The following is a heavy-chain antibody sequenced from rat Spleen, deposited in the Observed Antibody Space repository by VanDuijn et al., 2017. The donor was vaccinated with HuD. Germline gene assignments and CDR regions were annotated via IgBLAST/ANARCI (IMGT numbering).Heavy chain of an antibody. Sequence: EVELVESGGGLVQPGRSLKISCVASGFSFKNYWMTWIRQAPGKGLEWVASITNSGGSTYYPDSVKGRFTISRDIAENTLYLQMSSLRSEDTATYYCTTYPFSYWGQGTLVTVSS. CDR3: TTYPFSY. D-gene: IGHD1-2*01. J-gene: IGHJ3*01. V-gene: IGHV5-31*01. CDR2: ITNSGGST. CDR1: GFSFKNYW.